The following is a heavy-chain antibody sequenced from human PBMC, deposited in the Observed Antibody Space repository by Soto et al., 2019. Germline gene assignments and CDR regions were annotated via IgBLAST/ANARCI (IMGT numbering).Heavy chain of an antibody. CDR3: ANGRATYGLLTHDY. Sequence: EVQLLESGGGLVQPGGSLRLSCAASGFSFRNYAMSWVRQAPGKGLEWISTLTGSSSNTYYADSVKGRFAISRDNSRNTLYLQMHSLTAEDTAVDYCANGRATYGLLTHDYWGQGTLVTVSS. V-gene: IGHV3-23*01. D-gene: IGHD3-9*01. CDR2: LTGSSSNT. J-gene: IGHJ4*02. CDR1: GFSFRNYA.